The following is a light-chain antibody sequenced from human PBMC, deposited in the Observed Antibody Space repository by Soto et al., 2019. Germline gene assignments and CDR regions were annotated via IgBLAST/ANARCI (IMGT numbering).Light chain of an antibody. CDR2: EGS. CDR3: CSYAGSSTYA. V-gene: IGLV2-23*01. Sequence: QSVLTQPASVSGSPGQSITISCTGTSSDVGSYNLVSWYQQHPGKAPKLMIYEGSKRPSGVSNRFSGSKSGNTASLTISGLQAEDEADYHCCSYAGSSTYAFGTGTKVTVL. CDR1: SSDVGSYNL. J-gene: IGLJ1*01.